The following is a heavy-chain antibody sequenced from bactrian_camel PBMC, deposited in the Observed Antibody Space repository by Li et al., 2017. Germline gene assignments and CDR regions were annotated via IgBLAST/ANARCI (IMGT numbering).Heavy chain of an antibody. CDR2: TDSVGQT. CDR1: GFGANSPC. CDR3: AAGRTDYFNGGNCREFGY. Sequence: HVQLVESGGGSVQAGGSLGLSCTYSGFGANSPCMGWFRQAPGKEREGVAVTDSVGQTRYSDSVKGRFTVSRDNAKNTLYLQLDSLKPEDTAMYYCAAGRTDYFNGGNCREFGYWGQGTQVTVS. D-gene: IGHD2*01. V-gene: IGHV3S53*01. J-gene: IGHJ6*01.